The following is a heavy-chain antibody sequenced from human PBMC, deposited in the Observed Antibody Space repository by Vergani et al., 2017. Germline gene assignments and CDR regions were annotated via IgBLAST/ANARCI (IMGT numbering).Heavy chain of an antibody. CDR2: IYYSGST. D-gene: IGHD6-13*01. J-gene: IGHJ6*03. CDR3: ARVSYSSTIRRSDYYYYYMDV. CDR1: GGSISSSSYY. V-gene: IGHV4-39*01. Sequence: QLQLQESGPGLVKPSETLSLTCTVSGGSISSSSYYWGWIRQPPGKGLEWIGSIYYSGSTYYNPSLKSRVTISVDTSKNQFSLKLSSVTAADTAVYYCARVSYSSTIRRSDYYYYYMDVWGKGTTVTVSS.